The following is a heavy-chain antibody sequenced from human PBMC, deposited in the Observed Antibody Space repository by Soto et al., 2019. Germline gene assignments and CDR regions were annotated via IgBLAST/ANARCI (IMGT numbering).Heavy chain of an antibody. CDR3: ARDSSSSWYWYYFDY. D-gene: IGHD6-13*01. J-gene: IGHJ4*02. CDR1: GYTFTSYG. V-gene: IGHV1-18*01. CDR2: ISAYSGNT. Sequence: QVQLVQSGAEVKKPGASVKVSCKASGYTFTSYGISWVRQAPGQGLEWMGWISAYSGNTNYAQKLQGRVTMTTDTSTRTAYMELRSLRSDDTAVYYCARDSSSSWYWYYFDYWGQGTLVTVSS.